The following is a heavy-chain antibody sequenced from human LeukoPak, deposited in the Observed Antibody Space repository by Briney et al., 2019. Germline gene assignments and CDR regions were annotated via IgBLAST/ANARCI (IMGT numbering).Heavy chain of an antibody. J-gene: IGHJ4*02. Sequence: GGALRLSCAASGYTFNSFAMNWVRQAPGKGLEWVSSISGSDGSSHYADFVKGRFTISRDNSKNTLHLQMNSLRAEDTAVYYCAKSLGVGGYTRYKGFDQWGQGTLVTVSS. V-gene: IGHV3-23*01. CDR2: ISGSDGSS. CDR3: AKSLGVGGYTRYKGFDQ. CDR1: GYTFNSFA. D-gene: IGHD3-16*02.